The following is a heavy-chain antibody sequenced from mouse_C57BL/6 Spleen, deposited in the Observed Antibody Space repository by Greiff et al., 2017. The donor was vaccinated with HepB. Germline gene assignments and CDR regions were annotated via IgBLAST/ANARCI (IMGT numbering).Heavy chain of an antibody. J-gene: IGHJ4*01. CDR2: IRSKSNNYAT. CDR1: GFSFNTYA. Sequence: EVQRVESGGGLVQPKGSLKLSCAASGFSFNTYAMNWVRQAPGKGLEWVARIRSKSNNYATYYADSVKDRFTISRDDSESMLYLQMNNLKTEETAMYYFVRHPPLYAMGYWGHGPSVTVSS. V-gene: IGHV10-1*01. CDR3: VRHPPLYAMGY. D-gene: IGHD6-1*01.